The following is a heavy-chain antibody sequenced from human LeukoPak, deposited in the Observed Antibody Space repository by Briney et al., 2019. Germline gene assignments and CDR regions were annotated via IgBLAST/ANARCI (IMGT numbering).Heavy chain of an antibody. CDR3: AKLSDYYGSGSYLDY. CDR2: ISGSGGST. D-gene: IGHD3-10*01. CDR1: GFTFSSYA. J-gene: IGHJ4*02. Sequence: GGSLRLSCAASGFTFSSYAMSWVRQAPGKGLEWVSAISGSGGSTYYADSVKGRFTISRDNSKNTLYLQMNSLRAEDTAVYYCAKLSDYYGSGSYLDYWGQGTLVTVSS. V-gene: IGHV3-23*01.